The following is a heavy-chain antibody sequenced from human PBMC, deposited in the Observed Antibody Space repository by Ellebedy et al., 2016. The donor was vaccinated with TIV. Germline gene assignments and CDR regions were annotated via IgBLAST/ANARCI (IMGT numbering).Heavy chain of an antibody. Sequence: GGSLRLXCAASGFTFDEYAMHWVRQAPGKGLEWVSGITWNSGSLAFADSVKGRFTISRDNAKNSLYLHMSRLRPEDTALYYCVKDMGPYCSSVRCPFDMWGQGTMVTVSS. CDR3: VKDMGPYCSSVRCPFDM. CDR1: GFTFDEYA. J-gene: IGHJ3*02. CDR2: ITWNSGSL. V-gene: IGHV3-9*01. D-gene: IGHD2-15*01.